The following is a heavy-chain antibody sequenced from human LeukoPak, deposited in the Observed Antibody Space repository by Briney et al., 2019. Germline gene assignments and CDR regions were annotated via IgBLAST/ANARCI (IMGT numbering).Heavy chain of an antibody. J-gene: IGHJ6*03. CDR3: ARAGIAARGDNYYMDV. CDR1: GFTFSSYW. Sequence: PGGSLRLSCAASGFTFSSYWMSWVRQAPGKGLEWVANIKQDGSEKYYVDSVKGRFTISRDNAKNSLYLQMNSLRAEDTAVYYCARAGIAARGDNYYMDVWGKGTTVTVSS. CDR2: IKQDGSEK. D-gene: IGHD6-13*01. V-gene: IGHV3-7*01.